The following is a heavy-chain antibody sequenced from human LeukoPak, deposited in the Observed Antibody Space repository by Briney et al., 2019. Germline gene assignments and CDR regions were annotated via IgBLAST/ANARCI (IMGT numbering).Heavy chain of an antibody. Sequence: ASVKVSCKASGYTFTSYDINWVRQATGQGLEWMGWMNPNSGNTGYAQKFQGRVTMTRNTSISTAYMGLSSLRSEDTAVYYCARVTRSITMVRGVVSRNFDYWGQGTLVTVSS. D-gene: IGHD3-10*01. CDR1: GYTFTSYD. J-gene: IGHJ4*02. CDR3: ARVTRSITMVRGVVSRNFDY. V-gene: IGHV1-8*01. CDR2: MNPNSGNT.